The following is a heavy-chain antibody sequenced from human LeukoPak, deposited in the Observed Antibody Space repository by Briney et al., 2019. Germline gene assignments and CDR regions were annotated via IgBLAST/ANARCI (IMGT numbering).Heavy chain of an antibody. CDR3: ARNAVGGYYFDY. D-gene: IGHD6-19*01. CDR2: IYYSGST. Sequence: SETLSLTCTVSNGSIRSTSYYWGWIRQPPGKGLEWIGYIYYSGSTNYNPSLKSRVTISVDTSKNQFSLKFNSVTAADTAVYYCARNAVGGYYFDYWGQGVLVTVSS. J-gene: IGHJ4*02. V-gene: IGHV4-61*05. CDR1: NGSIRSTSYY.